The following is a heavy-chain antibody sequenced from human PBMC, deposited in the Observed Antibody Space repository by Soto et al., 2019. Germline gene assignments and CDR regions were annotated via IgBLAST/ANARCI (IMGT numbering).Heavy chain of an antibody. CDR3: ARQDRVVAEGRWFDP. CDR2: VHYSGNT. CDR1: GYSISSGYH. J-gene: IGHJ5*02. Sequence: XGTLTLTCTVSGYSISSGYHWACIRQPPGKGLEWLGSVHYSGNTYYNPSLKSRLTISVDKSKNQFSLNLSSVTAADTAVYYCARQDRVVAEGRWFDPWGQGTLVTVS. D-gene: IGHD2-15*01. V-gene: IGHV4-38-2*02.